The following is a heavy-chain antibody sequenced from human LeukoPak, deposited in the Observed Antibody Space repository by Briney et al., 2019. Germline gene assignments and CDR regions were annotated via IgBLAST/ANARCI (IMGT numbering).Heavy chain of an antibody. V-gene: IGHV3-7*01. CDR3: ASAWGMDV. Sequence: GGSLRLSCAASGISFSSDWMSWVRQAPGKGLEWVANIKQDGSDKNYVDSVKGRFTISRDNAKNALYLQMNSLRAEDTAVYYCASAWGMDVWGQGTTVTVSS. CDR2: IKQDGSDK. J-gene: IGHJ6*02. CDR1: GISFSSDW.